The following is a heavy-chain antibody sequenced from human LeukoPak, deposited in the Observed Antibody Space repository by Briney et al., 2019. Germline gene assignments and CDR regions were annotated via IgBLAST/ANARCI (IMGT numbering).Heavy chain of an antibody. CDR2: ISGSGGST. CDR1: GFTFSSYA. V-gene: IGHV3-23*01. D-gene: IGHD6-6*01. J-gene: IGHJ6*02. Sequence: GGSLRLSCAASGFTFSSYAMSWVRQAPGKGLEWVSAISGSGGSTYYADSVKGRFTISRDNSKNTLYLQMNSLRAEDTAVYYCAKALAARPLGYYGMDVWGQGTTVTVSS. CDR3: AKALAARPLGYYGMDV.